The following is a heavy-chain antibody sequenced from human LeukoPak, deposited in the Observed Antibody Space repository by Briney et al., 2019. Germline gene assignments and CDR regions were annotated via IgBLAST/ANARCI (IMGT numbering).Heavy chain of an antibody. V-gene: IGHV3-21*01. Sequence: GGSLRLSCAASGFTFSSYSMNWVRQAPGKGLEWVSSISGSSSYIYYADSVKGRFTISRDNAKNSLYLQMNSLRAEDTAVYYCCSHNWFDPWGQGTLVTVSS. CDR3: CSHNWFDP. J-gene: IGHJ5*02. CDR1: GFTFSSYS. CDR2: ISGSSSYI.